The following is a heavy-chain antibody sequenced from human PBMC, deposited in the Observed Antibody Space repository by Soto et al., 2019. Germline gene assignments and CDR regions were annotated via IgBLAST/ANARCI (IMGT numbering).Heavy chain of an antibody. Sequence: ASVKVSCKTSGYTFTDYDINWIRQAPGQGLEWMGWVSPDIGNAGYAPQFQGRVSMTSDTSISTVYKELSSLRAEDTAVYFCEVTTGYWGQGTMVTVSS. CDR2: VSPDIGNA. V-gene: IGHV1-8*01. J-gene: IGHJ4*02. CDR3: EVTTGY. CDR1: GYTFTDYD. D-gene: IGHD2-21*02.